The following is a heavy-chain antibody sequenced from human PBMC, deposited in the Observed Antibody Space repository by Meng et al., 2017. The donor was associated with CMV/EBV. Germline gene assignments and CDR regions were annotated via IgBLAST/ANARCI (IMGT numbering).Heavy chain of an antibody. D-gene: IGHD6-6*01. J-gene: IGHJ4*02. V-gene: IGHV1-69*02. Sequence: SCKGSGGTFSSYTISWVRQAPGQGLEWMGRIIPILGIANYAQKFQGRVTITADKSTSTAYMELSSLRSEDTAVYYCARYSSSYYFDYWGQGTLVTVSS. CDR1: GGTFSSYT. CDR2: IIPILGIA. CDR3: ARYSSSYYFDY.